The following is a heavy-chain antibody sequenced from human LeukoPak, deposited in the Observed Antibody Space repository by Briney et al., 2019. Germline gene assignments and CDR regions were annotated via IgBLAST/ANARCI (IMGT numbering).Heavy chain of an antibody. Sequence: SETLSLTCAVCGGSFSGYYWSWIRQPPGKGLEWIGEINHSGSTNYNPSLKSRVTISVDTSKNQFSLKLSSVTAADTAVYYCARGFPNFDWLQNKYYFDYWGQGTLVTVSS. CDR3: ARGFPNFDWLQNKYYFDY. CDR2: INHSGST. CDR1: GGSFSGYY. D-gene: IGHD3-9*01. V-gene: IGHV4-34*01. J-gene: IGHJ4*02.